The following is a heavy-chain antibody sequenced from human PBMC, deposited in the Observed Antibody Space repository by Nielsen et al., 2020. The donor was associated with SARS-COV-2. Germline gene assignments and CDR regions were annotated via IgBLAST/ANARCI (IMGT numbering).Heavy chain of an antibody. V-gene: IGHV1-3*01. CDR3: AREGSSWSFDY. CDR2: INAGYGNT. CDR1: GYTFSNYA. D-gene: IGHD6-13*01. Sequence: ASVKVSCKASGYTFSNYAMHWVRQAPGQRLELMGWINAGYGNTKYSQKFQGRVTITRDTSASTAYLELSSLRSEDTAGYFCAREGSSWSFDYWGQGNL. J-gene: IGHJ4*02.